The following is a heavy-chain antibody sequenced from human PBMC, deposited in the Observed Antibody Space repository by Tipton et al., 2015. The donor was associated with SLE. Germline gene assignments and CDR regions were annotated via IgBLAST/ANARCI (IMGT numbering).Heavy chain of an antibody. CDR2: IYYSDRM. CDR1: GGSIRSSS. V-gene: IGHV4-39*01. CDR3: ARQGPYYYDSSGYYSGAFDI. J-gene: IGHJ3*02. D-gene: IGHD3-22*01. Sequence: TLSLTCTVSGGSIRSSSWGWLRQPPGKGLEWIGSIYYSDRMYYNPSLKSRVIISEDTSRNQFSLNLNSVTAADTAVYYCARQGPYYYDSSGYYSGAFDIWGQGTMVTVSS.